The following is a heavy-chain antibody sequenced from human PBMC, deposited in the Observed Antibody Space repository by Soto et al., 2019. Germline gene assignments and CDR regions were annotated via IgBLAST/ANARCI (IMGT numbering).Heavy chain of an antibody. D-gene: IGHD1-7*01. Sequence: GGSLRLSCAASGFTFSSYWMHWVRQAPGKGLVWVSRINSDGSSTSYADSVKGRFTISGANAKNTLYLQMNSLRAEDTAVYYCARVNWNYAPYYYYGMDVWGQGTTVTVSS. CDR3: ARVNWNYAPYYYYGMDV. V-gene: IGHV3-74*01. CDR1: GFTFSSYW. CDR2: INSDGSST. J-gene: IGHJ6*02.